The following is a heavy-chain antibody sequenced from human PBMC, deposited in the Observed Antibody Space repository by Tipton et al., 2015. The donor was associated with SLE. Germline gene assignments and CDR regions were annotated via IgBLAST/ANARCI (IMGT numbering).Heavy chain of an antibody. J-gene: IGHJ5*02. D-gene: IGHD6-25*01. Sequence: QVQLVQSGPEVKKPGASVKVSCKASGYTFANYGISWVRQAPGQGLEWMGWISAYNGNTNYAQKFQDRFTMTTDTSTSTANMELRSLRSDDTAVYYCARDRAYSSEWSEWFDPWGQGTLVTVSS. CDR1: GYTFANYG. CDR2: ISAYNGNT. V-gene: IGHV1-18*01. CDR3: ARDRAYSSEWSEWFDP.